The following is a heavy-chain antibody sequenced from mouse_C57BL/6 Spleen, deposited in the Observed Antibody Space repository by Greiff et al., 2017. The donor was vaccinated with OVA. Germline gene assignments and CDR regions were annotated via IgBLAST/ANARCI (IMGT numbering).Heavy chain of an antibody. Sequence: AASGFTFSDYGMHWVRQAPEKGLEWVAYISSGSSTIYYADTVKGRFTISRDNAKNTLFLQMTSLRSEDTAMYYCARHRWLLGYFDVWGTGTTVTVSS. D-gene: IGHD2-3*01. CDR1: GFTFSDYG. CDR3: ARHRWLLGYFDV. V-gene: IGHV5-17*01. CDR2: ISSGSSTI. J-gene: IGHJ1*03.